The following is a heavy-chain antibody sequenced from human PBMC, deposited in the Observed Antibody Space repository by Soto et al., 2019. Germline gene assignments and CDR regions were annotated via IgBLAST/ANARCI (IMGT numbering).Heavy chain of an antibody. V-gene: IGHV3-33*01. CDR1: GFSVSDFG. CDR3: ARAARTMVTQAPYYFDY. J-gene: IGHJ4*02. Sequence: QVQLVESGGGVVQPGRSLTLSCAASGFSVSDFGMNWVRQAPGKGLEWVAVIWYDGVNRYYEDSVKGRFTISRDNSMNTLYLEMNSLRAEDTAVYYCARAARTMVTQAPYYFDYWGQGTLVTVSS. CDR2: IWYDGVNR. D-gene: IGHD4-17*01.